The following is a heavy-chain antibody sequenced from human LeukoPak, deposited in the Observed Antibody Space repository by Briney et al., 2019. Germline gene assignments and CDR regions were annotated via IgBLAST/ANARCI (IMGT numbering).Heavy chain of an antibody. CDR1: GFTFSYYW. D-gene: IGHD3-22*01. CDR2: INHDGSSS. CDR3: ARAPYSSGRGYYFDY. J-gene: IGHJ4*02. Sequence: GGSLRLSCAASGFTFSYYWMHWVRQAPGKGLVWVSRINHDGSSSTYADSVRGRFTISRDNAQNTLYLQMNSLRAEDTAVYYCARAPYSSGRGYYFDYWGQGTLVTVSS. V-gene: IGHV3-74*01.